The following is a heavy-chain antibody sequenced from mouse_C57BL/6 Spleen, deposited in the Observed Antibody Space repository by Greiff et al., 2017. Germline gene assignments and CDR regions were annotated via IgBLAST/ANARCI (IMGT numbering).Heavy chain of an antibody. V-gene: IGHV1-82*01. CDR2: IYPGDGDT. CDR1: GYAFSSSW. CDR3: ARPRYYAMDY. J-gene: IGHJ4*01. Sequence: VQLQQSGPELVKPGASVKISCKASGYAFSSSWMNWVKQRPGKGLEWIGRIYPGDGDTNYNGKFKGKATLTADKSSSTAYMQLSSLTSEDSAVYSCARPRYYAMDYWGQGTSVTVSS.